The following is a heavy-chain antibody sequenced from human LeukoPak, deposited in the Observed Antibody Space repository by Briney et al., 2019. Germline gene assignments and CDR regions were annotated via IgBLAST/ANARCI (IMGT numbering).Heavy chain of an antibody. V-gene: IGHV4-31*03. CDR2: IYYSGST. CDR3: ARGESRVAAV. J-gene: IGHJ4*02. Sequence: SETLSLTCTVSGGSISSGGYYWSWIRQHPGKGLEWIGYIYYSGSTYYNPSLKSRVTISVDTSKNQFPLKLSSVTAADTAVYYCARGESRVAAVWGQGTLVTVSS. D-gene: IGHD3-3*01. CDR1: GGSISSGGYY.